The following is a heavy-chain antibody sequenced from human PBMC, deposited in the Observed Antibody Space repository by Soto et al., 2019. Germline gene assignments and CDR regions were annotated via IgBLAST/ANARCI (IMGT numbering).Heavy chain of an antibody. D-gene: IGHD6-13*01. CDR2: IYYSGST. J-gene: IGHJ5*02. V-gene: IGHV4-30-4*01. CDR1: GGSISSGDYY. Sequence: SETLSLTCTVSGGSISSGDYYWSWIRQPPGKGLEWIGYIYYSGSTYYNPSLKSRVTISVDTSKNQFSLKLRSVTAADTAVYYCARGVDIEPDGLWNWFDPCGQGTLVTVYS. CDR3: ARGVDIEPDGLWNWFDP.